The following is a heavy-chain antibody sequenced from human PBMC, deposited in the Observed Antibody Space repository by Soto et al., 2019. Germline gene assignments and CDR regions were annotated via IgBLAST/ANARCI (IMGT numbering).Heavy chain of an antibody. CDR1: GFTFSGYW. Sequence: GGSLRLSCAASGFTFSGYWMHWVRQVPGKGLVWVSRINTDGSSTTYADSVKGRFTISRDNAKNTLYLQMNSLRAEDTAVYYCVKAAARGDYWGQGTLVTVSS. CDR3: VKAAARGDY. CDR2: INTDGSST. V-gene: IGHV3-74*03. D-gene: IGHD3-10*01. J-gene: IGHJ4*02.